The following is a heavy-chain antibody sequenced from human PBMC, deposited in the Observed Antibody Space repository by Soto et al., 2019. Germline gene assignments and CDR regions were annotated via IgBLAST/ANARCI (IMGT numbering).Heavy chain of an antibody. CDR3: ARDPSYGSGSYYALDYYYGMDV. CDR2: INPSGGST. CDR1: GYTFTSYY. V-gene: IGHV1-46*01. J-gene: IGHJ6*02. D-gene: IGHD3-10*01. Sequence: AASVKVSCKASGYTFTSYYMHWVRQAPGQGLEWMGIINPSGGSTSYAQKFQGRVTMTRDTSTSTVYMELSSLRSEDTAVYYCARDPSYGSGSYYALDYYYGMDVWGQGTTVTVSS.